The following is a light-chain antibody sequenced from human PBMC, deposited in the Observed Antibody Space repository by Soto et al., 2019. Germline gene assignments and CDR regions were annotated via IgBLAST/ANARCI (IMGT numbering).Light chain of an antibody. J-gene: IGKJ1*01. Sequence: DIQMTQSPSSLSASVGDRVTITCRASQSISFYLNWYQQKPGKAPNLLIYGASTLQTGVPSRFSGSGSGTDFTLTISSLQPEDFATYFCQQNYITPRTFGQGTKVEIK. CDR2: GAS. V-gene: IGKV1-39*01. CDR1: QSISFY. CDR3: QQNYITPRT.